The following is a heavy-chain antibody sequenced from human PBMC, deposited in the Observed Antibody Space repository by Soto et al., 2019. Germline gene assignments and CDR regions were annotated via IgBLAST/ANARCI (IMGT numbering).Heavy chain of an antibody. CDR2: ISSTTNYI. D-gene: IGHD2-21*02. V-gene: IGHV3-21*06. Sequence: GGSLRLSCAAAGFTFTRYSMNWVRQAPGKGLEWVSSISSTTNYIYYGDSMKGRFTISRDNAKNSLYLELNSLRAEDTAVYYCARESEDLTANFDYWGQGTMVTVSS. J-gene: IGHJ4*02. CDR1: GFTFTRYS. CDR3: ARESEDLTANFDY.